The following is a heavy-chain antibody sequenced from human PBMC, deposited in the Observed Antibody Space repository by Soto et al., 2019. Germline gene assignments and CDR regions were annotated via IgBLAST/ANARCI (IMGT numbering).Heavy chain of an antibody. V-gene: IGHV4-59*01. CDR1: GGSISSYY. J-gene: IGHJ3*02. CDR2: IYSSGST. CDR3: AGDVRGAVSNAFDI. Sequence: QVQLQEPGPGLVKPSETLSLTCTVSGGSISSYYWSWIRQPPGKGLEWIGYIYSSGSTNYNPSLKIRVTISVDTPKNQFSLKLSSVAAADTAVYYCAGDVRGAVSNAFDIWGQGTMVTVAS.